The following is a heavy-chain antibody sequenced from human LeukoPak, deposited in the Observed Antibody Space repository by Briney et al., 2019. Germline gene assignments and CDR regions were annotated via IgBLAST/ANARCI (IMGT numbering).Heavy chain of an antibody. CDR1: GYTFTGYY. J-gene: IGHJ5*02. V-gene: IGHV1-2*02. CDR2: TNPNSGGT. Sequence: ASVKVSCKASGYTFTGYYIHWVRQAPGQGLEWMGWTNPNSGGTNYAQKFQGRVTMTRDTSISTAYMELSRLRSDDTAVYYCAREDVAHYWFDPWGQGTLVTVSS. CDR3: AREDVAHYWFDP. D-gene: IGHD5-12*01.